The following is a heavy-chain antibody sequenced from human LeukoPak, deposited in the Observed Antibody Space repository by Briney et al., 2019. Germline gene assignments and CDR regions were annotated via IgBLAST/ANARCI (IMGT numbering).Heavy chain of an antibody. Sequence: SETLSLTCTVSGGSISSSSYYWGWIRQPPGKGLEWIGSIYYSGSTYYNPSLKSRVTISVDTSKNQFSLKLSSVTAADTAMYYCARGRIVEGSYMDVWGKGTTVTVSS. CDR3: ARGRIVEGSYMDV. V-gene: IGHV4-39*07. J-gene: IGHJ6*03. CDR1: GGSISSSSYY. D-gene: IGHD2-15*01. CDR2: IYYSGST.